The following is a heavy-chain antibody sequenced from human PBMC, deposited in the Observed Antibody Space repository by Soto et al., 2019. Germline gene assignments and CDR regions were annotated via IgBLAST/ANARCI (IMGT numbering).Heavy chain of an antibody. CDR3: ARTTDSIPSGGDV. V-gene: IGHV3-53*04. CDR1: GFAVRHNY. J-gene: IGHJ6*04. D-gene: IGHD3-10*01. CDR2: IYSGGDT. Sequence: EVQLVESGGGLVQPGGSLRLSCTASGFAVRHNYMTWVRQAPGKGLEWVSLIYSGGDTAYADSVKGRFTISRHTSQNTPYLQMNSLRADDPSVYYCARTTDSIPSGGDVWGKGTAVTGSS.